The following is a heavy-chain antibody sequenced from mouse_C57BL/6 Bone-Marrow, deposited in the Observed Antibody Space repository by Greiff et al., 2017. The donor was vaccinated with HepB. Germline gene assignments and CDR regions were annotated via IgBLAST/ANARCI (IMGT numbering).Heavy chain of an antibody. Sequence: VQLQQPGAELVMPGASVKLSCKASGYTFTSYWMHWVKQRPGQGLEWIGEIDPSDSYTNYNQKFKGKSTLTVDKSSSTAYMQLSSLTSEDSAVYYCARKESYAMDYWGQGTSVTVSS. CDR3: ARKESYAMDY. CDR1: GYTFTSYW. V-gene: IGHV1-69*01. CDR2: IDPSDSYT. J-gene: IGHJ4*01.